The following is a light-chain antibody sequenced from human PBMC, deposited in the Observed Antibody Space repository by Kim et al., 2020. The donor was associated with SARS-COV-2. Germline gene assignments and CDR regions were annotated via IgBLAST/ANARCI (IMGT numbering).Light chain of an antibody. CDR2: EVT. Sequence: QSVTISCTGTSSDVGGYNYVSWYQQYPGKAPNLMIYEVTKRPSGVPDRFSGSKSGNTASLTVSGLQAEDEADYYCSSYAGSNNFVVFGGGTQLTVL. CDR1: SSDVGGYNY. V-gene: IGLV2-8*01. J-gene: IGLJ2*01. CDR3: SSYAGSNNFVV.